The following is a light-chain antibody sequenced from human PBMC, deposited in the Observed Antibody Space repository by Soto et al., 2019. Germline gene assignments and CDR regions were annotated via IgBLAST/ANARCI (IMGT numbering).Light chain of an antibody. Sequence: DIQMTQSPSSLSASVGDRVTITCRASESISRHLNWYQQKPGKAPNLLIYAASSLHNGVPSRFSGSGSGTDCTLTISNLQPEDFATYYCQQSYSTLSITFGQGTRLEIK. J-gene: IGKJ5*01. CDR1: ESISRH. V-gene: IGKV1-39*01. CDR3: QQSYSTLSIT. CDR2: AAS.